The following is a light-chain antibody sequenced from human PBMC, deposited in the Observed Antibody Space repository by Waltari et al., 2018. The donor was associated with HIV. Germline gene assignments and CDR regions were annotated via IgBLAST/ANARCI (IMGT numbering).Light chain of an antibody. CDR1: TSNIANNY. Sequence: QSILTRPPSVSAAPGHNVTISCSGTTSNIANNYVSWYQHLPGTAPELLNFENDKRPSEIPDRFSGSKSGTSATLGIIGLQPGDEADYYCGTWDTSLTAYVFTTGTKVSV. J-gene: IGLJ1*01. V-gene: IGLV1-51*02. CDR3: GTWDTSLTAYV. CDR2: END.